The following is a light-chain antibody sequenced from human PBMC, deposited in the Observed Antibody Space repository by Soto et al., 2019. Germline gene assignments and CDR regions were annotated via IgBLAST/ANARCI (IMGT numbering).Light chain of an antibody. CDR3: QSYDSSLSGSV. CDR2: GNS. Sequence: QLVLTQPASVSGATGERVTISCTGSSSNIGAGYDVHWYQQLPGTAPKLLIYGNSNRPSGVPDRFSGSKSGTSASLAITGLQAEDEADYYCQSYDSSLSGSVFGGGTQLTV. J-gene: IGLJ7*01. CDR1: SSNIGAGYD. V-gene: IGLV1-40*01.